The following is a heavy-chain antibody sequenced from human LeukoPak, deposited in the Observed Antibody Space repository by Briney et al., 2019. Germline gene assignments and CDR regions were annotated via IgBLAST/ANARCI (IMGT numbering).Heavy chain of an antibody. V-gene: IGHV3-74*01. CDR3: ARDLFFSDAGYSSGWRAEYFHH. J-gene: IGHJ1*01. CDR2: INGAGSST. CDR1: GFTFSSHW. Sequence: PGGSLRLSCAASGFTFSSHWMHWVRQAPWKELVWVSRINGAGSSTSYADSVKGRFTVSRDNAKNTLNLQMNSLRAEDTAVYYCARDLFFSDAGYSSGWRAEYFHHWGQGTLVTVSS. D-gene: IGHD6-19*01.